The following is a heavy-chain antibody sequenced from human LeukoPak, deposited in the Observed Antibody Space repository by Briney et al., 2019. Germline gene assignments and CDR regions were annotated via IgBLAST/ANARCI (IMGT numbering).Heavy chain of an antibody. D-gene: IGHD1-1*01. Sequence: PGGSLRLSCGVSGFTFSSYAMSWVRQAPGKGLEWVSGISGSGGSTYYTDSMKGRFTISRDNSKNTLYLQMNSLRADDTAVYFCARAGQQLGPYYFNYWGQGILVTVSS. J-gene: IGHJ4*02. V-gene: IGHV3-23*01. CDR3: ARAGQQLGPYYFNY. CDR2: ISGSGGST. CDR1: GFTFSSYA.